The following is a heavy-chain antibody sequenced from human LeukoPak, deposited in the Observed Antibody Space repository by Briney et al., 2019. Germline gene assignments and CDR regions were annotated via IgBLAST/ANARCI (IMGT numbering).Heavy chain of an antibody. CDR2: IYYSGNT. Sequence: NASETLSLTCTVSGGSISSYYWSWIRQPPGKGLEWIGYIYYSGNTNYNPSLKSRVTISVDTSKNQFSLKLSSVTAADTAVYYCARWDYSSSSQNWFDPWGQGILVTVSS. D-gene: IGHD6-13*01. J-gene: IGHJ5*02. CDR3: ARWDYSSSSQNWFDP. CDR1: GGSISSYY. V-gene: IGHV4-59*01.